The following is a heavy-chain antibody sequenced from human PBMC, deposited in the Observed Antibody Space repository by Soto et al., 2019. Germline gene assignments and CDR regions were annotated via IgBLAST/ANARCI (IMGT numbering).Heavy chain of an antibody. CDR3: ASCIQGDYYCGMDV. Sequence: QAQLVQSGAEVRKPGASVKVSCKASGYTFYSHSISWVRQAPGQGLEWMGRINADYGNTQYAQKFRGRVTMTTDTSTTRVYMELTNLRSDDTAVYYCASCIQGDYYCGMDVWGQGTTVTVSS. CDR2: INADYGNT. D-gene: IGHD5-18*01. V-gene: IGHV1-18*01. J-gene: IGHJ6*02. CDR1: GYTFYSHS.